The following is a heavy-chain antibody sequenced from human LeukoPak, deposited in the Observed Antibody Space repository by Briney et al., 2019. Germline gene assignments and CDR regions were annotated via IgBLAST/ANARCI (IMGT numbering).Heavy chain of an antibody. CDR2: ISYDGSNK. D-gene: IGHD5-12*01. J-gene: IGHJ4*02. V-gene: IGHV3-30*03. CDR1: GFTFSSYG. Sequence: PGRSLRLSCAASGFTFSSYGMHWVRQAPGKGLEWVAVISYDGSNKYYADSVKGRFTISRDNSKNTLYLQMNSLRGEDTAVYYCARGDAAGSGYDLWGQGTLVTVSS. CDR3: ARGDAAGSGYDL.